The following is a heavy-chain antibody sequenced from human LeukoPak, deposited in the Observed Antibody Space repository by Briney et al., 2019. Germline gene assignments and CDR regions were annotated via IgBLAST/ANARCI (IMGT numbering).Heavy chain of an antibody. CDR3: ARGGLAYEPNWFDP. Sequence: GGSLRLSCAASGFTVSSNYMSWVRQAPGKGLEWVSVIYSGGSTYYADSVKGRFTISRDNSKNTLYLQMNSLRAEDTAVYYCARGGLAYEPNWFDPWGRGTLVTVSS. CDR2: IYSGGST. J-gene: IGHJ5*02. V-gene: IGHV3-66*01. D-gene: IGHD3/OR15-3a*01. CDR1: GFTVSSNY.